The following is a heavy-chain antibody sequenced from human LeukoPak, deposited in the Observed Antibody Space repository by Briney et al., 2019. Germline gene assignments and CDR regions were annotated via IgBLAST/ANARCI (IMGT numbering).Heavy chain of an antibody. J-gene: IGHJ4*02. CDR1: GGSISSSSYY. CDR3: ARQRDFWSGYYFDY. D-gene: IGHD3-3*01. CDR2: IYYSGST. V-gene: IGHV4-39*01. Sequence: SETLSLTCTVSGGSISSSSYYWGWIRQPPGKGLKWIGSIYYSGSTYYNPSLKSRVTISVDTSKNQFSLKLSSVTAADTAVYYCARQRDFWSGYYFDYWGQGTLVTVSS.